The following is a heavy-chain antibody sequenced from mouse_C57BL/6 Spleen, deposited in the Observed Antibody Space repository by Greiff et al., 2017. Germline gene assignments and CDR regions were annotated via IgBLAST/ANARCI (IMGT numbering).Heavy chain of an antibody. CDR1: GFNIKDYY. D-gene: IGHD1-1*01. CDR2: IDPEDGET. Sequence: EVQGVESGAELVKPGASVKLSCTASGFNIKDYYMHWVKQRTEQGLEWIGRIDPEDGETKYAPKFQGKATITADTSSNTAYLQLSSLTSEDTAVYYCASWDYGSSPFDYWGQGTTLTVSS. J-gene: IGHJ2*01. V-gene: IGHV14-2*01. CDR3: ASWDYGSSPFDY.